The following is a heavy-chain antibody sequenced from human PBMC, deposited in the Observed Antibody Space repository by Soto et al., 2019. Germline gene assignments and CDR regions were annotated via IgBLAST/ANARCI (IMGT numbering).Heavy chain of an antibody. CDR3: ARGNHRWLQLWYFDL. CDR2: IIPIFGTA. V-gene: IGHV1-69*12. Sequence: QVQLVQSGAEVKKPGSSVTVSCKASGGTFSSYTISWVRQAPGQGLEWMGGIIPIFGTANYAQKFQCRVTITADESTSTANMELSSLRSEDTAVYYCARGNHRWLQLWYFDLWGRGTLVTVSS. J-gene: IGHJ2*01. D-gene: IGHD5-12*01. CDR1: GGTFSSYT.